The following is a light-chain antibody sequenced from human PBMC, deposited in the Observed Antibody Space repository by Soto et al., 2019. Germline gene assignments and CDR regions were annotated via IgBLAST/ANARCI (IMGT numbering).Light chain of an antibody. CDR2: SAS. Sequence: EIVMTQSPATLSVSPGERATLSCRASQSVSSDLAWYHQKPGQAPRLLIYSASTRATGIPARFSGSGSGTEFTLTISRLEPEDFAVYYCQQYGSSGTFGQGTKVDI. CDR1: QSVSSD. CDR3: QQYGSSGT. V-gene: IGKV3-15*01. J-gene: IGKJ1*01.